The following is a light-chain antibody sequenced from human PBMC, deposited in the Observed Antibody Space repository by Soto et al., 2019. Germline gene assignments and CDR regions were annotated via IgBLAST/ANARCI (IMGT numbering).Light chain of an antibody. V-gene: IGKV3-20*01. Sequence: EIVLTQSPGTRSLSPGERATLSCRASQSVSSSYLAWYQQKPGQAPRLLIHGASSRATGIPDRFSGSGSGTVFTLTISRLEPEDCAVYYGQQYGSSPPITVGQGTRQEIK. J-gene: IGKJ5*01. CDR3: QQYGSSPPIT. CDR1: QSVSSSY. CDR2: GAS.